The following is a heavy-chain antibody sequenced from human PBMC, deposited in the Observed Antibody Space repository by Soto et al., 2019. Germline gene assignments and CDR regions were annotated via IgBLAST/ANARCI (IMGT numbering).Heavy chain of an antibody. CDR3: ARDLSLTYYYDSSGSGPLYYFDY. J-gene: IGHJ4*02. V-gene: IGHV1-2*04. CDR2: INPNSGGT. D-gene: IGHD3-22*01. Sequence: ASVKVSCKASGYTFTGYYMHWVRQAPGQGLEWMGWINPNSGGTNYAQKFQGWVTMTRDTSTSTAYMELSRLRSDDTAVYYCARDLSLTYYYDSSGSGPLYYFDYWGQGTLVTVSS. CDR1: GYTFTGYY.